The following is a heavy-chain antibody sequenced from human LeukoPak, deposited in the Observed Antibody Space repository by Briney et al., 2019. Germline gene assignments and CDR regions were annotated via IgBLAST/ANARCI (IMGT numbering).Heavy chain of an antibody. CDR3: ARTFWSGPSLIDY. CDR2: ITGSSIYI. CDR1: GFTFSSYS. V-gene: IGHV3-21*01. J-gene: IGHJ4*02. Sequence: PGGSLRLSCADSGFTFSSYSMNWVRQAPGKGLEWVSSITGSSIYIYYADSVKGRFTISRDNAKNSLYLQMNSLRAEDTAVYYCARTFWSGPSLIDYWGPGTLVTVSS. D-gene: IGHD3-3*01.